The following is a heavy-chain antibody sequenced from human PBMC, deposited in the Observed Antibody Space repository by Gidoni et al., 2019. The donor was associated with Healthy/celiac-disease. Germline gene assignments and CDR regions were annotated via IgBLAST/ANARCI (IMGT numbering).Heavy chain of an antibody. CDR1: GFTFSGSA. Sequence: EVQLVESGGGLVQPGGSLKLSCAASGFTFSGSAMHWVRQASGKGLEWVGRIRSKANSDATAYAASVKGRFTISRDDSKNTAYLQMNSLKTEDTAVYYCTRRSEGLKYYYYYGMDVWGQGTTVTVSS. J-gene: IGHJ6*02. CDR2: IRSKANSDAT. V-gene: IGHV3-73*02. CDR3: TRRSEGLKYYYYYGMDV.